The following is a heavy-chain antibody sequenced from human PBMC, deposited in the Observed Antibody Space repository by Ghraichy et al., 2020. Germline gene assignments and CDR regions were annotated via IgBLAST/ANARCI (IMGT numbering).Heavy chain of an antibody. Sequence: ETLSLTCTVSGGSISSSSYYWGWIRQPPGKGLEWIGSIYYSGSTYYNPSLKSRVTISVDTSKNQFSLKLSSVTAADTAVYYCAIRSTVTTLDYWGQGTLVTVSS. CDR3: AIRSTVTTLDY. V-gene: IGHV4-39*01. D-gene: IGHD4-17*01. CDR2: IYYSGST. CDR1: GGSISSSSYY. J-gene: IGHJ4*02.